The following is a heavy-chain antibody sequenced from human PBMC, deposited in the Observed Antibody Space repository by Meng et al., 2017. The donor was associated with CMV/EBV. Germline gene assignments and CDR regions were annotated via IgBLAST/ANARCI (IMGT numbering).Heavy chain of an antibody. CDR2: IKSRTDGGTT. V-gene: IGHV3-15*01. J-gene: IGHJ4*02. Sequence: GGSLRLSCAASGFTFSNAWMSWVRQAPGKGLEWVGRIKSRTDGGTTDYAAPVKGRFTISRDDSKNTLYLQMNSLKTEDTAVYYCTTTPFPAMIVAWGQGTLVTVSS. CDR1: GFTFSNAW. D-gene: IGHD3-22*01. CDR3: TTTPFPAMIVA.